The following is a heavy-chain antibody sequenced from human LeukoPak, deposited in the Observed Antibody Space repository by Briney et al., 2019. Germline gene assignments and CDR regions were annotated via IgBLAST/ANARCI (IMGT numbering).Heavy chain of an antibody. J-gene: IGHJ5*02. CDR3: AREAGFGDNWFDP. Sequence: PGGSLRLSCAASGFAFGIYEMNWVRQAPGKGLEWLSYISNSGDTVYYADSVKGRFTISRDNAQNSLYLQMNNLRAEDTALYYCAREAGFGDNWFDPWGQGTLVTVSS. D-gene: IGHD1-14*01. V-gene: IGHV3-48*03. CDR1: GFAFGIYE. CDR2: ISNSGDTV.